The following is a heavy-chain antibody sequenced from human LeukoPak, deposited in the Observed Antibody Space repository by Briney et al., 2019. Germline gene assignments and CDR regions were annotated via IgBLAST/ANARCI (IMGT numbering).Heavy chain of an antibody. CDR3: AKDQVGAGTGKYFDY. D-gene: IGHD6-13*01. J-gene: IGHJ4*02. V-gene: IGHV3-23*01. CDR2: FKSSSSST. Sequence: GGSLTLSCAASVHTLNTYAVRCAPRARGKGVECVSPFKSSSSSTYYADSVRGRFTISRDNSRDTLYLQMNSLRAEDTAVYYCAKDQVGAGTGKYFDYWGQGTLVTVSS. CDR1: VHTLNTYA.